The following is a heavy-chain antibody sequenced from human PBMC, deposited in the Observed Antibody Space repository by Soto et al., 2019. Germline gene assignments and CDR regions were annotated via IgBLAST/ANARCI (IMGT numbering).Heavy chain of an antibody. Sequence: QVQLQQWGAGLLKPSETLSLTCAVYGGSFSGYYWSWIRQPPGKGLEWIGEINHSGSTNYNPSLKSRVTISVDTSKNQFSLKLSSVTAADTAVYYCARGRVYDFWTAHSNYYFDYWGQGTLVTVSS. D-gene: IGHD3-3*01. V-gene: IGHV4-34*01. J-gene: IGHJ4*02. CDR3: ARGRVYDFWTAHSNYYFDY. CDR1: GGSFSGYY. CDR2: INHSGST.